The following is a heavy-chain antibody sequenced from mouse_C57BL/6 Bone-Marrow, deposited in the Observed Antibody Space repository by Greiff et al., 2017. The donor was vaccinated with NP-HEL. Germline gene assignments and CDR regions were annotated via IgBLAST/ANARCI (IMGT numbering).Heavy chain of an antibody. D-gene: IGHD1-1*01. V-gene: IGHV1-69*01. CDR3: ARGTVPYWYFDV. Sequence: QVQLQQPGAELVMPGASVKLSCKASGYTFTSYWMHWVKQRPGQGLEWIGEIDPSDSYTNYNQKFKGKSTLTVDKSSSTAYMQLSSLTSEDSAVYYCARGTVPYWYFDVWGTGTTVTVSS. CDR1: GYTFTSYW. CDR2: IDPSDSYT. J-gene: IGHJ1*03.